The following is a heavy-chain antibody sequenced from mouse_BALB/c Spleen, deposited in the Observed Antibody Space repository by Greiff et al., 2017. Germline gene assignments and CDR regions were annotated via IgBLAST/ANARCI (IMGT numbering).Heavy chain of an antibody. D-gene: IGHD2-2*01. J-gene: IGHJ4*01. CDR2: FYPGSGSI. Sequence: QVQLQQSGAGLVKPGASVKLSCKASGYTFTEYIIHWVKQRSGQGLEWIGWFYPGSGSIKYNEKFKDKATLTADKSSSTVYMELSRLTSEDSAVYFCARHEVPDGYDVGYAMDYWGQGTSVTVSS. V-gene: IGHV1-62-2*01. CDR1: GYTFTEYI. CDR3: ARHEVPDGYDVGYAMDY.